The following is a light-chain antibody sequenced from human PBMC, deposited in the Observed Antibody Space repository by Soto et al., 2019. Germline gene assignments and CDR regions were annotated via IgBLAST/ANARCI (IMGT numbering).Light chain of an antibody. CDR3: QQSYNMPWT. V-gene: IGKV1-39*01. J-gene: IGKJ1*01. CDR1: QSISGY. CDR2: AAS. Sequence: DIQITQSPSSLSASVGDRVTITCRASQSISGYLNWYQQKSGKAPKVLMYAASSLQSGVPSRFSGSGSGTDFTLTISSLQPEDFATYYCQQSYNMPWTFGQGTKVDIK.